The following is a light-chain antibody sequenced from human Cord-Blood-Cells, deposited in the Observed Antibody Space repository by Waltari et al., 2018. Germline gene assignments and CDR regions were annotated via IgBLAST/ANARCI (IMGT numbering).Light chain of an antibody. CDR1: SSDVGRYNL. CDR3: CSYAGSSTFV. V-gene: IGLV2-23*03. CDR2: EGS. J-gene: IGLJ2*01. Sequence: QSALTQPASVSGSPGQSITISCTGTSSDVGRYNLVSWYQQHPGKAPKLMIYEGSKRPSGVSNRFSGSKSCNTASLTISGLQAEDEADYYCCSYAGSSTFVFGGGTKLTVL.